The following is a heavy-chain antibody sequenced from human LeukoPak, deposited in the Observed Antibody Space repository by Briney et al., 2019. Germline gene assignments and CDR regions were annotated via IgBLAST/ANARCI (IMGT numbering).Heavy chain of an antibody. J-gene: IGHJ5*02. CDR3: ARFKLFSKLELRLGNWFDP. Sequence: SETLSLTCTVSGGSISSYYWSWIRQPPGKGLEWIGEINHSGSTNYNPSLKSRVTISVDTSKNQFSLKLSSVTAADTAVYYCARFKLFSKLELRLGNWFDPWGQGTLVTVSS. CDR2: INHSGST. CDR1: GGSISSYY. V-gene: IGHV4-34*01. D-gene: IGHD1-7*01.